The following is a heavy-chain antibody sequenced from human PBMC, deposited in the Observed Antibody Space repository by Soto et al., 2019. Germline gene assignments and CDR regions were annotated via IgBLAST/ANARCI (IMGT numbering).Heavy chain of an antibody. CDR2: IWYDGSNK. Sequence: GGSLRLSCAASGFTFSSYGMHWVRQAPGKGLEWVAVIWYDGSNKHYADSVKGRFTISRDNSKNTLYLQMNSLRAEDTAVYYCARTRYGDYGYYYYYGMDVWGQGTTVTVSS. D-gene: IGHD4-17*01. V-gene: IGHV3-33*01. CDR3: ARTRYGDYGYYYYYGMDV. CDR1: GFTFSSYG. J-gene: IGHJ6*02.